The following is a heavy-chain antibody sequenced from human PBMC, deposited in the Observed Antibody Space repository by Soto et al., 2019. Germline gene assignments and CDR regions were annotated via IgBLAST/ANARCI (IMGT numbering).Heavy chain of an antibody. Sequence: ASVKVSCKASGYTFTSYGISWGRQAPGQGLEWMGWISAYNGNTNYAQKLQGRVTMTTDTSTSTAYMELRSLRSDDTAVYYCARGIPATGTTDSGYYMDVWGKGTTVTVSS. CDR1: GYTFTSYG. J-gene: IGHJ6*03. D-gene: IGHD1-7*01. CDR3: ARGIPATGTTDSGYYMDV. CDR2: ISAYNGNT. V-gene: IGHV1-18*01.